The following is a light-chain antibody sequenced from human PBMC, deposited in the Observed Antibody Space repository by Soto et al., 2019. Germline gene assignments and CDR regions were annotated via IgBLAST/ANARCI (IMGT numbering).Light chain of an antibody. Sequence: QSVLTQPPSVSGAPGQRVTISCTGSSSNIGAGYDVHGYQQLPGTAPKLLIYGNSNRPSGVPDRFSGSKSGTSASLAITGLQAEDEADYYCPSYDSSLSAYVFGTGTKLTVL. CDR2: GNS. CDR3: PSYDSSLSAYV. CDR1: SSNIGAGYD. J-gene: IGLJ1*01. V-gene: IGLV1-40*01.